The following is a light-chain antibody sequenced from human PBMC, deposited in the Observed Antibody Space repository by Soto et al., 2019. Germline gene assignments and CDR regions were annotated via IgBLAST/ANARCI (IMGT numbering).Light chain of an antibody. J-gene: IGKJ1*01. V-gene: IGKV3-20*01. CDR2: GIS. CDR1: QSVTSDY. CDR3: QQYGSSRT. Sequence: EIVLTQSPGTLSLSPGERATLSRRASQSVTSDYLAWYRQKPGQAPRLLIYGISTRATGIPDRFSGSGSGTDFTLTISKLEPEDFAVYYCQQYGSSRTFGQGTKV.